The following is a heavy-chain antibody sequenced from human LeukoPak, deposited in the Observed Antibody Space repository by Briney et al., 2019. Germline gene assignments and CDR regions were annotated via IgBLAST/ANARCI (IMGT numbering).Heavy chain of an antibody. Sequence: GGSLRLSCAASGLTFDDYAMHWVRQAPGKGLEWVSLISWDGGSTYYADSAKGRFTISRDNAKNSLYLQMNSLRAEDTAVYYCTCDLDRSDGLWGQGTMVTVSS. CDR3: TCDLDRSDGL. CDR1: GLTFDDYA. D-gene: IGHD2-8*01. CDR2: ISWDGGST. V-gene: IGHV3-43D*03. J-gene: IGHJ3*01.